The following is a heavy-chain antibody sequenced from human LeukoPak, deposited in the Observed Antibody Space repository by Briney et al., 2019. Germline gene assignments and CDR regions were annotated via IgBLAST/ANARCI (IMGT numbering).Heavy chain of an antibody. D-gene: IGHD2-2*01. J-gene: IGHJ3*02. CDR2: IIPIFGTA. CDR1: GYTFTSYA. Sequence: GASVKVSCKTSGYTFTSYAMNWVRQAPGQGLEWMGGIIPIFGTANYAQKFQGRVTITADESTSTAYMELSSLISEDTAVYYCEGSTYCSSTSCFMDAFDIWVQGTMVTVSS. V-gene: IGHV1-69*13. CDR3: EGSTYCSSTSCFMDAFDI.